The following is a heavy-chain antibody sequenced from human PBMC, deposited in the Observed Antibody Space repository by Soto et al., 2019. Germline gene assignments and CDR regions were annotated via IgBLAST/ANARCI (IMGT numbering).Heavy chain of an antibody. J-gene: IGHJ4*02. D-gene: IGHD3-3*01. CDR1: GYSFTSYW. CDR3: ARRAYYDFWSGYLFDY. V-gene: IGHV5-10-1*01. Sequence: GESLKISCKGSGYSFTSYWISWVRQMPGKGLEWMGRIDPSGSYTNYSPSFQGHVTISADKSISTAYLQWSSLKASDTAMYYCARRAYYDFWSGYLFDYWGQGTLVTVSS. CDR2: IDPSGSYT.